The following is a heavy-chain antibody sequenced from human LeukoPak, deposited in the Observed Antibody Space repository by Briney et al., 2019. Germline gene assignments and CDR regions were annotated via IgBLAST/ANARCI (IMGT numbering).Heavy chain of an antibody. CDR2: VSYDGSKE. J-gene: IGHJ4*02. CDR1: GFIFSSYA. Sequence: GKSLRLSCAASGFIFSSYAMHWVRQAPGKGLEWVAVVSYDGSKEYYADSVKGRFTISRDNAKNSLYLQMNSLRAEDTAVYYCASLSSSSRGYWGRGTLVTVSS. V-gene: IGHV3-30-3*01. D-gene: IGHD6-6*01. CDR3: ASLSSSSRGY.